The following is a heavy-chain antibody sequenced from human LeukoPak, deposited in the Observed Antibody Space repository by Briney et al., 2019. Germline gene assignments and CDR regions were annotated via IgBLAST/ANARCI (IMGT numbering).Heavy chain of an antibody. J-gene: IGHJ4*02. Sequence: SETLSLTCTVSGGSIDSSSYYWGWIRQPPGKGLEWIGSIYYSGSTYYSPSLKSRVTISVDTSKNQFSLKVSSVTAADTAVYYCARHRRSTTGSEEYDYWGQGTLVTVSS. CDR1: GGSIDSSSYY. CDR3: ARHRRSTTGSEEYDY. CDR2: IYYSGST. V-gene: IGHV4-39*01. D-gene: IGHD2-8*02.